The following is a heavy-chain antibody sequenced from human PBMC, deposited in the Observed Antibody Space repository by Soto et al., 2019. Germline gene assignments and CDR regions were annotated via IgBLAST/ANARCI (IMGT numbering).Heavy chain of an antibody. CDR2: IIPIFGTA. CDR3: ARGDYGDYVRGYYFDY. J-gene: IGHJ4*02. CDR1: GYSFTSYG. Sequence: SVKVSCKASGYSFTSYGISWVRQAPGQGLEWMGGIIPIFGTANYAQKFQGRVTITADESTSTAYMELSSLRSEDTAVYYCARGDYGDYVRGYYFDYWGQGTLVTVSS. V-gene: IGHV1-69*13. D-gene: IGHD4-17*01.